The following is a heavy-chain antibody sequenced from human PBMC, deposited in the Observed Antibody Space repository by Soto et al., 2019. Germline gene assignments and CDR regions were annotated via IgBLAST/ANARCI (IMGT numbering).Heavy chain of an antibody. CDR2: IYYSGST. V-gene: IGHV4-59*12. Sequence: SATLSLTCTVSGGSISSYYWSWIRQPPGKGLEWIGYIYYSGSTNYNPSLKSRVNISVDRSKNQFSLKLTSVTAADTAVYFCARFPLRSYGMDVWGQGTTVTVSS. J-gene: IGHJ6*02. CDR1: GGSISSYY. D-gene: IGHD4-17*01. CDR3: ARFPLRSYGMDV.